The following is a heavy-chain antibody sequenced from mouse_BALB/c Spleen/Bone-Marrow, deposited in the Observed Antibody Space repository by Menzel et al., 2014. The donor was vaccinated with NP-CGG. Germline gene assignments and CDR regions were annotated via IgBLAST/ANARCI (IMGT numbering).Heavy chain of an antibody. CDR3: VRPYGNYVGFAY. J-gene: IGHJ3*01. CDR2: INPSTGYT. CDR1: GYTFTNYW. D-gene: IGHD2-1*01. V-gene: IGHV1-7*01. Sequence: QVHLQQSGAELAKPGASVKMSCKASGYTFTNYWMHWVKQRPGQGLEWIGYINPSTGYTENNQNFKDKATLTADKSSSTAHMQLSSLTSEDLAVYYCVRPYGNYVGFAYWGQGTLVTVSA.